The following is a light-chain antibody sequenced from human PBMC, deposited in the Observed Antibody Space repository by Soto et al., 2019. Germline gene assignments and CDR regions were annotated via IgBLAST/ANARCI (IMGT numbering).Light chain of an antibody. V-gene: IGKV3-11*01. Sequence: DIVLTQSPATLSLSPGERATLSCRASQSVSRYLAWYQHKVGQAPRLLIYDASSRATGIPARFSGSGSGTDFTLTISSLEPEDFAVYYCHQRSNWPWTFGQGTKVDIK. CDR3: HQRSNWPWT. J-gene: IGKJ1*01. CDR1: QSVSRY. CDR2: DAS.